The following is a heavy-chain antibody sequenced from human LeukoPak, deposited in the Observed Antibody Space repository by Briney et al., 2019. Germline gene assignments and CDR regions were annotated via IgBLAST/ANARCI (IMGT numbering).Heavy chain of an antibody. CDR1: GGSISSYY. CDR3: ARAHYCSSTSCYRDGFDY. Sequence: ETLSLTCTVSGGSISSYYWSWIRQPPGKGLEWVSSISSSSSYIYYADSVKGRFTISRDNAKNSLYLQMNSLRAEDTAVYYCARAHYCSSTSCYRDGFDYWGQGTLVTVSS. V-gene: IGHV3-21*01. CDR2: ISSSSSYI. D-gene: IGHD2-2*01. J-gene: IGHJ4*02.